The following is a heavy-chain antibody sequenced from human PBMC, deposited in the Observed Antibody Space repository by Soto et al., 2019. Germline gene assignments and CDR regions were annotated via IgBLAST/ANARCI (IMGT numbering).Heavy chain of an antibody. V-gene: IGHV3-33*01. CDR3: ARTEWELLRGGYYFDY. Sequence: PGGSLRLSCAASGFTFSSYGMHWVRQAPGKGLEWVAVIWYDGSNKYYADSVKGRFTISRDNSKNTLYLQMNSLRAEDTAVYYCARTEWELLRGGYYFDYWGQGTLVTVSS. J-gene: IGHJ4*02. CDR2: IWYDGSNK. CDR1: GFTFSSYG. D-gene: IGHD1-26*01.